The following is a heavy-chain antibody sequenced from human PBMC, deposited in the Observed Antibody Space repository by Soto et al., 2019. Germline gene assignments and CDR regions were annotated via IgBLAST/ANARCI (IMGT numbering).Heavy chain of an antibody. Sequence: QVQLQESGPGLVKPSETLSLTCTVSGGSISTYYWSWIRQPPGKGLEWIGYSYYSGRTNYNPSLKSRVPISVDTFKNQFSLRLTSVTAADTAVYYCASWVVNTATGRGAFDYWGQGTLVTVSS. CDR3: ASWVVNTATGRGAFDY. V-gene: IGHV4-59*08. J-gene: IGHJ4*02. D-gene: IGHD5-18*01. CDR2: SYYSGRT. CDR1: GGSISTYY.